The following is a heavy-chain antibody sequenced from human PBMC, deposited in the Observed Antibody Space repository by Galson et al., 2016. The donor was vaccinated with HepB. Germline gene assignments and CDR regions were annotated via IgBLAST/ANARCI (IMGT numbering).Heavy chain of an antibody. V-gene: IGHV3-11*01. CDR2: ISSGGDTI. Sequence: SLRLSCAASGLNFGDYYMNWIRQAPGKGPEWISYISSGGDTIYYADSVKGRFTISRDNGRNSLYLQLRSLRAEDTAVYYCATPIRDFDYWGQGTLVTVSS. D-gene: IGHD4-17*01. CDR3: ATPIRDFDY. CDR1: GLNFGDYY. J-gene: IGHJ4*02.